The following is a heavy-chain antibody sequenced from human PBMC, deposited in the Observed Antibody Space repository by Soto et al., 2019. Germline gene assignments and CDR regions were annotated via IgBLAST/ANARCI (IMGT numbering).Heavy chain of an antibody. Sequence: EVQLVESGGGLVQPGGSLRLSCAASGFTFSSYAMHWVRQAPGKGLEYVSVINSNGGSTYYANSVKGRFTISRDNSKNTLYLQMGSLRAEDMAVYYCARGRSGYDFVYWGQGTLVTVSS. CDR1: GFTFSSYA. CDR3: ARGRSGYDFVY. J-gene: IGHJ4*02. V-gene: IGHV3-64*01. CDR2: INSNGGST. D-gene: IGHD5-12*01.